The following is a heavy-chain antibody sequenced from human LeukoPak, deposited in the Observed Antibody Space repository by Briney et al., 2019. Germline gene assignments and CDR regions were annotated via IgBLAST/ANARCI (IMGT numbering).Heavy chain of an antibody. D-gene: IGHD4-17*01. V-gene: IGHV4-59*11. J-gene: IGHJ3*02. Sequence: SKTLSLTCAVSDDSFSSHYWTWIRQPPGKGLEGIGHISYIGSTNYNPSLKSRVTISIDTSRNQFSLRLSSVTAADTAVYYCARDLVTVTKGFDIWGQGTMVSVSS. CDR2: ISYIGST. CDR1: DDSFSSHY. CDR3: ARDLVTVTKGFDI.